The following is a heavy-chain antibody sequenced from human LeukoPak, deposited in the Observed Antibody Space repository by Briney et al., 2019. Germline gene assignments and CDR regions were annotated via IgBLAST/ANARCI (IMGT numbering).Heavy chain of an antibody. V-gene: IGHV4-59*08. CDR1: GGSISSYY. J-gene: IGHJ4*02. CDR3: TRYDSDTAMLDY. Sequence: SETLSLTCTVSGGSISSYYWSWIRQPPGKGLEWIGYIYYSGSTNYNPSLKSRGTISVDTSKKHFSLKLSSVTAADTAVYYCTRYDSDTAMLDYWGQGTLVTVSS. CDR2: IYYSGST. D-gene: IGHD3-22*01.